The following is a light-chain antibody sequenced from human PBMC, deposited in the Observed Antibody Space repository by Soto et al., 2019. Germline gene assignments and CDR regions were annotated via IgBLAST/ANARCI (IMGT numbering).Light chain of an antibody. CDR2: KAS. CDR3: QQYNGLIT. Sequence: DIQMTQSPSTVSASVGDRVTITCRASQSISKWLAWYQQKPGKAPKLLIYKASNLKSEVPPRFSGSGSGTEFTLTISSLQPDDFATYYCQQYNGLITLGQGTRLEIK. CDR1: QSISKW. J-gene: IGKJ5*01. V-gene: IGKV1-5*03.